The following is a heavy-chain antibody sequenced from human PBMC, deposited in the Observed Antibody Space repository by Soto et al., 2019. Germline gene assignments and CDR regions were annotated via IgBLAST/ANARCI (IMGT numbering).Heavy chain of an antibody. J-gene: IGHJ6*02. CDR2: ISAYNGNT. Sequence: ASVKVSCKASGYTFTIYGISWVRQAPGQGLEWMGWISAYNGNTNYAQKLQGRVTMTTDTSTSTAYMELRSLRSDDTAVYYCARDAPGYCSGGSCYFSSGYYYYGMDVWGQGTTVTAP. CDR3: ARDAPGYCSGGSCYFSSGYYYYGMDV. CDR1: GYTFTIYG. D-gene: IGHD2-15*01. V-gene: IGHV1-18*01.